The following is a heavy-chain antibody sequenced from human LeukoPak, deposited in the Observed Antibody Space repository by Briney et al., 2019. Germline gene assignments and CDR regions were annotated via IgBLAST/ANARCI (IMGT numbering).Heavy chain of an antibody. J-gene: IGHJ6*02. V-gene: IGHV4-59*01. D-gene: IGHD3-3*01. CDR1: GGSISSYF. CDR2: IYYSGST. Sequence: SETLSLTCTVSGGSISSYFWSWIRQPPGKGMEWIGYIYYSGSTNYNPSLKSRVTISVDTSKNQFSLKLSSVTAADTAVYYCARDSVDITIFGIYYYGMDVWGQGTTVTVSS. CDR3: ARDSVDITIFGIYYYGMDV.